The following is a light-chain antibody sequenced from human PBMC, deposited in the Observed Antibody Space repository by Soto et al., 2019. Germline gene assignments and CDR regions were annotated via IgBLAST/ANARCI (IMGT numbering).Light chain of an antibody. V-gene: IGKV1-5*03. Sequence: DLQMTQSPSTLSASVGDRVTITCRASQSIRSWLAWYQQKPGKAPKLLIYKASSLESGVPSRFSGSGSGTEFTLTISSLQPDDFATYYCQQYNSYPYTFGQGTKLEIK. J-gene: IGKJ2*01. CDR1: QSIRSW. CDR3: QQYNSYPYT. CDR2: KAS.